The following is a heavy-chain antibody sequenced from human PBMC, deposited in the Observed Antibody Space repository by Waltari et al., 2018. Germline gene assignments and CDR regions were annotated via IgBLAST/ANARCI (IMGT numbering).Heavy chain of an antibody. Sequence: QVQLQQWGAGLLNPAETLSLTCAVYGGSFSGYYWSWIHQPPGKGLEWIGEINHSGGSNYNPSLKSRVTISVDTSNNQFSLKLSSVTAADTAVYYCARRGSLFGAWPTWGQGTLVTVSS. D-gene: IGHD3-10*02. CDR2: INHSGGS. CDR1: GGSFSGYY. V-gene: IGHV4-34*01. CDR3: ARRGSLFGAWPT. J-gene: IGHJ5*02.